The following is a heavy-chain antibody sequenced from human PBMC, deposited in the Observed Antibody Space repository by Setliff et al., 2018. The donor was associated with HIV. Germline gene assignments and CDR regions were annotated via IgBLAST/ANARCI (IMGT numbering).Heavy chain of an antibody. CDR2: IYYSGST. D-gene: IGHD3-16*02. J-gene: IGHJ5*02. Sequence: SETLSLTCTVSGGSISNSRYYWSWIRQPPGKGLEWIGSIYYSGSTYYNPSLKSRATISVDTSKNQFSLKLSSVTAADTTIYYCARGSTYRVDPWGQGTLVTVSS. CDR3: ARGSTYRVDP. V-gene: IGHV4-39*07. CDR1: GGSISNSRYY.